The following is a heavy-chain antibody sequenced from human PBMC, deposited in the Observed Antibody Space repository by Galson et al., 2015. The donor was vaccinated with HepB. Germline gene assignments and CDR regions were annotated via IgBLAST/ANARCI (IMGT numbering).Heavy chain of an antibody. CDR3: ARSGVIINGGWFDP. CDR2: INPHSGDT. Sequence: SVKVSCKASGYTFGGYYMHWVRQAPGQGLEWMGRINPHSGDTNYAQKFQGRVTMTGDTSISTAYMDLSRLRSDDTAVYYCARSGVIINGGWFDPWGQGTLVTVSS. J-gene: IGHJ5*02. CDR1: GYTFGGYY. V-gene: IGHV1-2*06. D-gene: IGHD3-3*01.